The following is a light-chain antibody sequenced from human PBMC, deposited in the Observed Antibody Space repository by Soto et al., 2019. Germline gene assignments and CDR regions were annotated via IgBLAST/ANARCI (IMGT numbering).Light chain of an antibody. V-gene: IGKV3-20*01. CDR3: QHYGSLPYT. CDR1: QSVNNNY. J-gene: IGKJ2*01. Sequence: EVVLTQSPGTLSLSPGERVTLSCRASQSVNNNYLAWHQQKPGQAPRLLIYGASSRATGIPDRFSGSGSGTDFTLTISKLEPEDFAVYYCQHYGSLPYTFGQGTKLDIK. CDR2: GAS.